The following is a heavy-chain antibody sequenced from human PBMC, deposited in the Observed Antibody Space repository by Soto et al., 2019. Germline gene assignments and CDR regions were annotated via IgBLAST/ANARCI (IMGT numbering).Heavy chain of an antibody. D-gene: IGHD2-2*01. V-gene: IGHV1-18*04. Sequence: QVQLVQSGTEVKEPGASVRVSCKASGYTLARYGISWVRQAPGQGLEWMACTSGNNDDTNYAQKFQGRGSLTTDTTKGTAYMELSGLRSDETAVYYGTRDESETCTSNNCYYFDYWGQGTLVTVSS. CDR1: GYTLARYG. J-gene: IGHJ4*02. CDR2: TSGNNDDT. CDR3: TRDESETCTSNNCYYFDY.